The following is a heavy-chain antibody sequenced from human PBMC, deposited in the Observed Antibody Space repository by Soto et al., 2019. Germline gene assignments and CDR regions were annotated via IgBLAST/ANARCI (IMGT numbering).Heavy chain of an antibody. CDR2: ISVSGTST. D-gene: IGHD5-12*01. Sequence: GGSLRLSCAASGFTFSGYVMTWVRQVPGKGLEWVSGISVSGTSTYYADSVKGRFTISRDNSKNTLYLQMNSLRAEDTAVYYCARGPSGYIAYWGQGTQVTVSS. V-gene: IGHV3-23*01. J-gene: IGHJ4*02. CDR3: ARGPSGYIAY. CDR1: GFTFSGYV.